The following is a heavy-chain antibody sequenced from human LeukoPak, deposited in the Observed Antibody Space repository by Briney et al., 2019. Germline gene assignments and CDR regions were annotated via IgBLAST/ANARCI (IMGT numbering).Heavy chain of an antibody. D-gene: IGHD4-17*01. J-gene: IGHJ4*02. CDR1: GYSFTSYW. CDR3: ARRVLDYGVETFEY. CDR2: IYPGDSDT. Sequence: AESLIISSKGPGYSFTSYWIAWVHQTPGKGLEWMGIIYPGDSDTTYSPSFQGQVTISVDKSISTAYLLWSSLKASDTAMYYCARRVLDYGVETFEYWGQGTMVTVSS. V-gene: IGHV5-51*07.